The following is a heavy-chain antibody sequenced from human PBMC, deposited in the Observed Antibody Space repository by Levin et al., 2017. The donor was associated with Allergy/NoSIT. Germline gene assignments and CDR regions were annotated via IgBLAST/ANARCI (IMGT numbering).Heavy chain of an antibody. CDR3: ARHEDSSSWYGPNWFDP. D-gene: IGHD6-13*01. Sequence: SVKVSCKASGGTFSSYAISWVRQAPGQGLEWMGGIIPIFGTANYAQKFQGRVTITADKSTSTAYMELSSLRSEDTAVYYCARHEDSSSWYGPNWFDPWGQGTLVTVSS. V-gene: IGHV1-69*06. CDR2: IIPIFGTA. J-gene: IGHJ5*02. CDR1: GGTFSSYA.